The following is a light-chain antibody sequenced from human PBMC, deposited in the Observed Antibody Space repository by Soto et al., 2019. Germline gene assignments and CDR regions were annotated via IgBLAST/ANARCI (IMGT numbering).Light chain of an antibody. CDR1: ENIRSN. CDR2: AAS. CDR3: KQSYGTLP. Sequence: DIQMTQSPASLSASVGDRVSITCRASENIRSNLNWYQQKPGKAPKLLIYAASRLQSGVPSRFSGRGFGADFTLTISSLQPDDFATYFCKQSYGTLPFGGGTKVEIK. V-gene: IGKV1-39*01. J-gene: IGKJ4*01.